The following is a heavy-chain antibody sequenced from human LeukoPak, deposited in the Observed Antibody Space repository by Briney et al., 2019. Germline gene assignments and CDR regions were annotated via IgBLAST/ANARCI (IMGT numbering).Heavy chain of an antibody. CDR2: ISSGSSNI. Sequence: RAGGSLRLSCAASGFTFSSYSMNWVRQAPGKGLEWVSYISSGSSNIYYADSVKGRFTISRDIANNSLYLQMNSLRAEDTAVYYCARDLTYYYGSGGSPLDYWGQGTLVTVSS. D-gene: IGHD3-10*01. CDR3: ARDLTYYYGSGGSPLDY. CDR1: GFTFSSYS. V-gene: IGHV3-48*04. J-gene: IGHJ4*02.